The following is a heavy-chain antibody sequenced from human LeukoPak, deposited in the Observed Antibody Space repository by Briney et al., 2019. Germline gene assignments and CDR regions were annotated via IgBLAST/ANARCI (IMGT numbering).Heavy chain of an antibody. J-gene: IGHJ4*02. D-gene: IGHD1-1*01. CDR3: ARDGELEVFDY. V-gene: IGHV3-33*01. CDR1: GFTFSSYG. Sequence: PGGSLRLSCAASGFTFSSYGMHWVRQAPGKGLEWVAVIWYDGSNKYYADSVKGRFTISRDNSKNTLYLQMNSLRAEDTAVYYCARDGELEVFDYWGQGTLVTVSS. CDR2: IWYDGSNK.